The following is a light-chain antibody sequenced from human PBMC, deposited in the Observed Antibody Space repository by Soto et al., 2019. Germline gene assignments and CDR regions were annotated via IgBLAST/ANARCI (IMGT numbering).Light chain of an antibody. Sequence: QSVLTQPASVSASPGQSIFISCTGTSEDIGAYDYVSWYQQHPGKAPKLILYAVNDRPSGVSSRFSGSKSGNTASLTISGVQPDDEADYYCSSYRSSDTLEVFGTGTKLNVL. CDR3: SSYRSSDTLEV. CDR2: AVN. J-gene: IGLJ1*01. V-gene: IGLV2-14*01. CDR1: SEDIGAYDY.